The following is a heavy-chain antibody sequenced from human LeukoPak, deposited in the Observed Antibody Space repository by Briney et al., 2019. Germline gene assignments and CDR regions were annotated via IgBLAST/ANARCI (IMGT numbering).Heavy chain of an antibody. CDR3: ASSARRRDGYDYVSYDY. J-gene: IGHJ4*02. CDR1: GGTFSSYA. V-gene: IGHV1-69*05. CDR2: IIPIFGTA. Sequence: SVKVSCKASGGTFSSYAISWVRQAPGQGLEWMGGIIPIFGTANYAQKFQGRVTITTDESTSTAYMELSSLRSEDTAVYYCASSARRRDGYDYVSYDYWGQGTLVTASS. D-gene: IGHD5-24*01.